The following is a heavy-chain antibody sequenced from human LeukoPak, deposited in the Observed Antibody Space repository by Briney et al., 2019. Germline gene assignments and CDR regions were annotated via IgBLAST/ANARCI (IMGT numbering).Heavy chain of an antibody. CDR3: AKSMTLQWRGFFDL. CDR2: ISDSGANT. V-gene: IGHV3-23*01. CDR1: GLTVSSNC. J-gene: IGHJ2*01. Sequence: GGSLRLSCAASGLTVSSNCMSWVRQAPGKGLEWVSTISDSGANTYYADSVRGRFTISRDNSKNTLYLQKNSLRADDTAIYYCAKSMTLQWRGFFDLWGRGTHVTVSS. D-gene: IGHD6-19*01.